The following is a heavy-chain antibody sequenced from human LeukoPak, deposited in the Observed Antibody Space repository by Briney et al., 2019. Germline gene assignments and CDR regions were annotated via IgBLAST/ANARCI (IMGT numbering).Heavy chain of an antibody. Sequence: AASVKVSCKASGYTFTNYGISWVRQAPGLGVEWMGWTSYNGNTNYSQKFQDRVTMTTDTSTTTAYMELRSLESDDTAVYYCTRHSGSGWQALGYWGQGTLVTVSS. CDR3: TRHSGSGWQALGY. J-gene: IGHJ4*02. CDR2: TSYNGNT. D-gene: IGHD6-19*01. V-gene: IGHV1-18*04. CDR1: GYTFTNYG.